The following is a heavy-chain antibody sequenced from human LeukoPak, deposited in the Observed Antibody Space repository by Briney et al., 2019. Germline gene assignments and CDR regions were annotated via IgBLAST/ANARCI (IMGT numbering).Heavy chain of an antibody. CDR2: ISSSSSYI. V-gene: IGHV3-21*01. J-gene: IGHJ4*02. D-gene: IGHD4-17*01. CDR1: GFTFSSYS. CDR3: ARRRTVTTEGYFDY. Sequence: GGSLRLSCAASGFTFSSYSMNWVRQAPGKGLEWVSSISSSSSYIYYADSVKGRFTISRDNAKNSLYLQMNSLRAEDTAVYYCARRRTVTTEGYFDYWGQGTLVTVSS.